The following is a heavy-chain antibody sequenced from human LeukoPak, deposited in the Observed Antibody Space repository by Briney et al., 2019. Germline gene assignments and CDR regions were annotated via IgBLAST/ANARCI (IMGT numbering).Heavy chain of an antibody. J-gene: IGHJ4*02. Sequence: GGSLRLSCAASGFIFSDYEMNRVRQAPGKGLEWVAHIIGSGSNTFYADSVKGRFTISRDNAKNSLYLQMNSLRVEDTAVYCCAIKVPATSHFSSWGQGTLVTVSS. CDR2: IIGSGSNT. V-gene: IGHV3-48*03. D-gene: IGHD2/OR15-2a*01. CDR3: AIKVPATSHFSS. CDR1: GFIFSDYE.